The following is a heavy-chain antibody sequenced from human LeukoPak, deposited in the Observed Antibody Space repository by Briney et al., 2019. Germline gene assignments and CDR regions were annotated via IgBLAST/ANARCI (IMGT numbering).Heavy chain of an antibody. D-gene: IGHD2-21*01. J-gene: IGHJ4*02. Sequence: ASVKVSCKASGYTFTSYAFSWVRQAPGQGLERVGWISASNGDTKYAQKLEGRVTMTTDTSTSTAYLELRSLRSDDTAVYYCARAVIGTYYSEYWGQGTLVTVSS. CDR3: ARAVIGTYYSEY. V-gene: IGHV1-18*01. CDR2: ISASNGDT. CDR1: GYTFTSYA.